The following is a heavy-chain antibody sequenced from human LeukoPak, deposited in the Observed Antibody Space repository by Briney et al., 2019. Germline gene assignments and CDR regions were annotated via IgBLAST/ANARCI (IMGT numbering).Heavy chain of an antibody. D-gene: IGHD3-10*01. CDR3: AKGYRVLWFGEHDLLDAFDI. CDR2: INGSGGST. CDR1: GFTFSSYA. J-gene: IGHJ3*02. Sequence: GGSLRLSCAASGFTFSSYAMSWVRQAPGKGLEWVPAINGSGGSTYYADSVKGRFTISRDNSKNTLYLQMNSLRAEDTAVYYCAKGYRVLWFGEHDLLDAFDIWGQGTMVTVSS. V-gene: IGHV3-23*01.